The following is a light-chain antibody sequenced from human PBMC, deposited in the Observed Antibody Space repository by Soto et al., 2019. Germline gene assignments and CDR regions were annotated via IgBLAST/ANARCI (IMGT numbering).Light chain of an antibody. CDR2: DAS. CDR1: QSISSW. CDR3: QQYNSYSRGT. V-gene: IGKV1-5*01. J-gene: IGKJ1*01. Sequence: DIQMTQSPSTLSASVGDRVTITCRASQSISSWLAWYQQKPGKAPKLLIYDASSLESGVPSRFSGSGSGTEFSLTISSLQPDDFATSYCQQYNSYSRGTFGQGTKVEIK.